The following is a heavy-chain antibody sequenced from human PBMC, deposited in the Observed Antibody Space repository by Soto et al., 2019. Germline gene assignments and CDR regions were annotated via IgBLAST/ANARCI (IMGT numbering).Heavy chain of an antibody. D-gene: IGHD6-13*01. V-gene: IGHV4-39*01. J-gene: IGHJ4*02. CDR1: GGSVSSGSYY. CDR3: ARQTAYSSSWIYYFDY. CDR2: TYYSGST. Sequence: SETLSLTCTVSGGSVSSGSYYWGWIRQPPGKGLEWIGSTYYSGSTYYNPSLKSRVTISVDTSKSQFSLKLSSVTAADTAVYYCARQTAYSSSWIYYFDYWGQGTLVTVSS.